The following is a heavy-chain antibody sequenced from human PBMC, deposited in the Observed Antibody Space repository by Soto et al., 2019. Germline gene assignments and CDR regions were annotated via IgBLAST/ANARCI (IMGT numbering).Heavy chain of an antibody. V-gene: IGHV4-4*02. D-gene: IGHD4-4*01. Sequence: QVQLQESGPGLVMPSGTLSLTCDVSGDSITTFWGWVRQPPGKGLEWIGEISHLGITKYNPSLKSRVTITVDMSKNQFSLKLTSVTAADTAVYYCARHSDYSLDYWGQGILVTVSS. CDR2: ISHLGIT. CDR1: GDSITTF. J-gene: IGHJ4*02. CDR3: ARHSDYSLDY.